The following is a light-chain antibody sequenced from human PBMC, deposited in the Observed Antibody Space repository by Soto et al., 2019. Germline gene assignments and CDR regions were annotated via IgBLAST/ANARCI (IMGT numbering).Light chain of an antibody. CDR3: QKYNDSPFT. Sequence: DIQMTQSPSTLSASVGDRVTITCRASQSIGSWLAWYLQKPGKAPKLLIYDVSGWHSGVPSRFSGSGSGTEFTLTISGLQPDYFATYYCQKYNDSPFTFGPGTKVDIK. J-gene: IGKJ3*01. CDR2: DVS. V-gene: IGKV1-5*01. CDR1: QSIGSW.